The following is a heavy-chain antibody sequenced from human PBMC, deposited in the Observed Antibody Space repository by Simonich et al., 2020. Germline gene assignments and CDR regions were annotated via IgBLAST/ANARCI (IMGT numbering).Heavy chain of an antibody. Sequence: QVQLVQSGAEVKKPGSSVKVSCKASGGTFSSYAISWVRQAPGQGLELMGGLIPIFGTANYAQKFQGRVTITADESTSTAYMELSSLRSEDTAVYYCALRGGDFNFWSGYRFDPWGQGTLVTVSS. CDR1: GGTFSSYA. D-gene: IGHD3-3*01. CDR2: LIPIFGTA. CDR3: ALRGGDFNFWSGYRFDP. V-gene: IGHV1-69*13. J-gene: IGHJ5*02.